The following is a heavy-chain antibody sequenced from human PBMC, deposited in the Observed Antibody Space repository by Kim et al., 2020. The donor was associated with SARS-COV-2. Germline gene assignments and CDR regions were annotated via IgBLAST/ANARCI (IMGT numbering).Heavy chain of an antibody. J-gene: IGHJ4*02. D-gene: IGHD6-13*01. CDR2: ISDGGSRT. CDR1: GFTFRSYY. Sequence: GGSLRLSCAASGFTFRSYYMHWVRQAPGKGLVWVSRISDGGSRTNYADSVKGRFTVSRDNSKNMLYLEMTSLRAEDTALYYCVKRGYTSTASFDFWGQGT. CDR3: VKRGYTSTASFDF. V-gene: IGHV3-74*01.